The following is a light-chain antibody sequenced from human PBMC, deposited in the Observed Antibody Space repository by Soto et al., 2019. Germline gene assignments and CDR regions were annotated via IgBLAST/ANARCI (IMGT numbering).Light chain of an antibody. V-gene: IGLV2-14*01. CDR3: SSYTDSDSFYV. Sequence: QSALTQPASVSGSPGQSITISCTGTSSDVGGYNYVSWYQQHPGKAPKLMIYEVSNRPSGVSNRFSGSKSGNTASLTISGLQAEDEADYYCSSYTDSDSFYVFGSGTKLTVL. J-gene: IGLJ1*01. CDR1: SSDVGGYNY. CDR2: EVS.